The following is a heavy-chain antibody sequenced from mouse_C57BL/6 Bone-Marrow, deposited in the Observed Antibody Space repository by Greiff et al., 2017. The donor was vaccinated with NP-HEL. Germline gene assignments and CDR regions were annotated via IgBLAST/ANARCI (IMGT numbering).Heavy chain of an antibody. J-gene: IGHJ2*01. CDR2: IYPGDGDT. CDR3: ARLGYFDY. CDR1: GYAFSSSW. Sequence: QVQLKESGPELVKPGASVKISCKASGYAFSSSWMNWVKQRPGKGLEWIGRIYPGDGDTNYNGKFKGKATLTADKSSSTAYMQLSSLTSEDSAVYFCARLGYFDYWGQGTTLTVSS. V-gene: IGHV1-82*01.